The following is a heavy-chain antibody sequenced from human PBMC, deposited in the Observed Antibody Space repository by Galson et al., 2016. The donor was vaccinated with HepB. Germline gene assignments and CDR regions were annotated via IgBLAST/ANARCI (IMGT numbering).Heavy chain of an antibody. Sequence: SLRLSCAASGFNFNLYSMTWIRQAPGKGLEWVSAISRSGDRTKYADSVEGRFSISRDNSKDTTYLHMTGLRVEGTAVYFCAKWGPHHDTGGYYYPRGWGQGTLVTVSS. CDR1: GFNFNLYS. J-gene: IGHJ4*02. CDR3: AKWGPHHDTGGYYYPRG. D-gene: IGHD3-22*01. V-gene: IGHV3-23*01. CDR2: ISRSGDRT.